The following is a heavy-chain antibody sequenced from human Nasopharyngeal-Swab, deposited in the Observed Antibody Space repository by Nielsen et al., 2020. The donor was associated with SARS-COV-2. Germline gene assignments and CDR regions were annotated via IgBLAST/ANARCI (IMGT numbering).Heavy chain of an antibody. D-gene: IGHD2-15*01. J-gene: IGHJ6*02. CDR3: ARGGYQLLLRNYYYGMDV. CDR2: VDHNGRT. CDR1: FGSFSGYY. V-gene: IGHV4-34*01. Sequence: SETLSLTCAVHFGSFSGYYWSWVRQPPGKGLEWIGEVDHNGRTNNNPSLQSRVTMSVDTSKNQFSLTLSSVTAADTAVYYCARGGYQLLLRNYYYGMDVWSQGTTVTVSS.